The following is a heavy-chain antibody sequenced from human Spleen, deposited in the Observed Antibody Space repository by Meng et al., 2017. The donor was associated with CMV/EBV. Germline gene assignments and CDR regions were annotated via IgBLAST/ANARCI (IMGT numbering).Heavy chain of an antibody. CDR2: IYYSGST. CDR1: GGSISSSSYY. D-gene: IGHD1-26*01. CDR3: ANNAVGEWEPFGY. Sequence: SETLSLTCTVSGGSISSSSYYWGWIRQPPGKGLEWIGSIYYSGSTYYNPSLKSRVTISVDTSKNQFSLKLSSVTAADTAVYYCANNAVGEWEPFGYWGQGTLVTVSS. J-gene: IGHJ4*02. V-gene: IGHV4-39*01.